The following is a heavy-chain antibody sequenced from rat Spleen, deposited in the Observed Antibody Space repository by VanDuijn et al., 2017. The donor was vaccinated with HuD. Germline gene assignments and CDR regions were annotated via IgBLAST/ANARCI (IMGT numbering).Heavy chain of an antibody. J-gene: IGHJ4*01. V-gene: IGHV5-19*01. CDR2: ISPSGGST. Sequence: EVQLVESGGGLVQPGRSLKLSCAASGFTFSNYGMHWIRQAPTKGLEWVASISPSGGSTYYRDSGKGRFTISRDNAKSTLYLQMDSLRSEDTATNYCATGLNYGSSYYYVMDAWGQGASVTVSS. CDR1: GFTFSNYG. D-gene: IGHD1-3*01. CDR3: ATGLNYGSSYYYVMDA.